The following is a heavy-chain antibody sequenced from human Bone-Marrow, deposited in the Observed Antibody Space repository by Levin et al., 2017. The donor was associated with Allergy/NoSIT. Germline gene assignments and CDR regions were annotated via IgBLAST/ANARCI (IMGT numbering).Heavy chain of an antibody. CDR3: AKTYGDREYDAFDI. CDR1: GFTFDDYA. V-gene: IGHV3-9*01. CDR2: ISWNSGSI. J-gene: IGHJ3*02. Sequence: LSLTCAASGFTFDDYAMHWVRQAPGKGLEWVSGISWNSGSIGYADSVKGRFTISRDNAKNSLYLQMNSLRAEDTALYYCAKTYGDREYDAFDIWGQGTMVTVSS. D-gene: IGHD4-17*01.